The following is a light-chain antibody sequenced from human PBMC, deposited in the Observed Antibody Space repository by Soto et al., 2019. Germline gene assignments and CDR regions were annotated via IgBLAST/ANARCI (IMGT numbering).Light chain of an antibody. J-gene: IGLJ3*02. V-gene: IGLV4-60*02. CDR1: SGHSSYI. CDR2: LEGSGSY. Sequence: QLVLTQSSSASASLGSSVKLTCTLSSGHSSYIIAWHQQQPGKAPRYLMKLEGSGSYNKGSGVPDRFSGSSSGADRYLTISNLQFEDVADYYCETWDSNIHWVFGGGTTLTVL. CDR3: ETWDSNIHWV.